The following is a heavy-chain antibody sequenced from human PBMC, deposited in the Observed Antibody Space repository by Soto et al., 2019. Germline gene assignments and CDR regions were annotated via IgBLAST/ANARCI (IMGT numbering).Heavy chain of an antibody. V-gene: IGHV1-18*01. J-gene: IGHJ3*02. CDR3: ARAPVMITFEGVIDDAFDI. CDR1: GYTCTSYG. Sequence: QVQLVQSGAEVKKPGASVKVSCKASGYTCTSYGISWVRQAPAQGLEWMGWTSAYNGNTNYAQKLQVRVTMTTDTSTSTAYMDLRSLRSDDTAVYYCARAPVMITFEGVIDDAFDIWGQGTMVTVSS. CDR2: TSAYNGNT. D-gene: IGHD3-16*02.